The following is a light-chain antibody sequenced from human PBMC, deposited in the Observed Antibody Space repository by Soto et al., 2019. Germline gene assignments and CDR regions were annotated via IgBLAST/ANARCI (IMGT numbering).Light chain of an antibody. J-gene: IGLJ2*01. CDR3: NSYTSSRTLYEV. Sequence: QSALTQPASVSGSPGQSITISCTGTSSDVGGYNYVSWYQQHPGKAPKLLIYDISNRPSGVSDRFSGSKSGTTASLTISGLQAEDEADYYCNSYTSSRTLYEVFGGGTKLTVL. CDR2: DIS. V-gene: IGLV2-14*01. CDR1: SSDVGGYNY.